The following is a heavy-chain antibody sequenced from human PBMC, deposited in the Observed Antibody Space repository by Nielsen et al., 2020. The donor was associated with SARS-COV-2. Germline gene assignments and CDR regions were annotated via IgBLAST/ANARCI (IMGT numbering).Heavy chain of an antibody. Sequence: VRQAPGKGLEWVSYISSSSSTIYYADSVKGRFTISRDNAKNSLYLQMNSLRAEDTAVYYCARDSSGWYALTTYYYYGMGVWGQGTTVTVSS. J-gene: IGHJ6*02. CDR2: ISSSSSTI. D-gene: IGHD6-19*01. CDR3: ARDSSGWYALTTYYYYGMGV. V-gene: IGHV3-48*01.